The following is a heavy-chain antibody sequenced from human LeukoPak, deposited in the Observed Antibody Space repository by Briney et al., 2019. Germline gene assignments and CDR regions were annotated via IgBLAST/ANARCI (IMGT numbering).Heavy chain of an antibody. V-gene: IGHV3-30*18. CDR1: GFTFSSYG. CDR2: ISYDGSNK. D-gene: IGHD2-2*01. J-gene: IGHJ4*02. CDR3: AKDLGRYCSSTSCYEVDY. Sequence: QPGRSLRLSCAASGFTFSSYGMPWVRQAPGKGLEWVAVISYDGSNKYYADSVKGRFTISRDNSKNTLYLQMNSLRAEDTAVYYCAKDLGRYCSSTSCYEVDYWGQGTLVTVSS.